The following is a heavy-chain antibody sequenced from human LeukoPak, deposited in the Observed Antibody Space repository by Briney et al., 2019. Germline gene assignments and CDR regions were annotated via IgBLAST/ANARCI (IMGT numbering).Heavy chain of an antibody. D-gene: IGHD3-3*01. CDR1: GGTFSSYA. Sequence: ASVKVSCKASGGTFSSYAISWVRQAPGQGLEWMGGIIPIFGTANYAQKFQGRVTITTDESTSTAYMELSSLRSEDTAVYYCARTHYDSKGGYYYYMDVWGKGTTVTVSS. CDR3: ARTHYDSKGGYYYYMDV. CDR2: IIPIFGTA. J-gene: IGHJ6*03. V-gene: IGHV1-69*05.